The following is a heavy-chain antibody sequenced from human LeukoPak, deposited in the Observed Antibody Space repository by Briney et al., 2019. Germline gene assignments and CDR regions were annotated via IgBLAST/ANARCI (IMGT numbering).Heavy chain of an antibody. Sequence: GGSLRLSCAASGFTFSDYWMSWVRQAPGQGLEWVANIKHDGSENYHVDSVKGRFTISRDNARNSLYLQMNSLRAEDTAVYYCARDRYSGFETHFDYWGQGTLVTVSS. D-gene: IGHD5-12*01. CDR2: IKHDGSEN. J-gene: IGHJ4*02. V-gene: IGHV3-7*01. CDR3: ARDRYSGFETHFDY. CDR1: GFTFSDYW.